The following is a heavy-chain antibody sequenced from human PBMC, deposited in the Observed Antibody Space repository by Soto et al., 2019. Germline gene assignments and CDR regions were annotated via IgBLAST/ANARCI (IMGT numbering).Heavy chain of an antibody. J-gene: IGHJ4*02. V-gene: IGHV1-18*01. D-gene: IGHD3-22*01. Sequence: ASVKVSCHASAYTFTSAGIRWVRQAPGQGIEWMGWISAYNGNTNYAQKLQGRVTMTTDTSTSTAYMELRSLRSDDRAVYYCAREYYDSSGFSRAPCCDYWGQGTLVTSPQ. CDR1: AYTFTSAG. CDR2: ISAYNGNT. CDR3: AREYYDSSGFSRAPCCDY.